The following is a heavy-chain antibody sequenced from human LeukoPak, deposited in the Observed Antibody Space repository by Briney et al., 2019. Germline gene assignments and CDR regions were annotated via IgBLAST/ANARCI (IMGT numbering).Heavy chain of an antibody. CDR3: ARQSRDGSKTRGYYFDY. J-gene: IGHJ4*02. D-gene: IGHD3-10*01. Sequence: GESLQISCQVSGSIFTNYWIGWVRQLPGKGLESMGIIYPADSDTTYSPSFQGQVTISVDKSISTVYLQWSSLKASHTAMYYCARQSRDGSKTRGYYFDYWGQGTLVTVSS. CDR2: IYPADSDT. CDR1: GSIFTNYW. V-gene: IGHV5-51*01.